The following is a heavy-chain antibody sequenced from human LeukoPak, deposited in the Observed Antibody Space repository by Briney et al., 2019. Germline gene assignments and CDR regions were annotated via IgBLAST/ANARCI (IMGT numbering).Heavy chain of an antibody. Sequence: GGSLRLSCAASGFTFSSYAMSWVRQAPGKGLEWVSAISGSGGSTYYADSVKGRFTISRDNSKNTLYLQMNSLRAEDTAVYYCAKDSTRYDILTGYYQQKEVATFDYWGQGTLVTVSS. V-gene: IGHV3-23*01. CDR1: GFTFSSYA. J-gene: IGHJ4*02. CDR2: ISGSGGST. CDR3: AKDSTRYDILTGYYQQKEVATFDY. D-gene: IGHD3-9*01.